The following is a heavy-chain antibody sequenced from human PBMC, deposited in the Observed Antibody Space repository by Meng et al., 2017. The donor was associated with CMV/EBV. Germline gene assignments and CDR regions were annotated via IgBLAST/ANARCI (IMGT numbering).Heavy chain of an antibody. CDR3: ARSITISLRSSRGPYYFDY. J-gene: IGHJ4*02. V-gene: IGHV1-18*01. D-gene: IGHD3-3*01. CDR2: ISAYNGNA. CDR1: FTSYG. Sequence: FTSYGISWVRQAPGQGLEWMGWISAYNGNANYAPKLQGRVTMTTDTSTSTAYMELRSLRSDDTAVYYCARSITISLRSSRGPYYFDYWGQGTLVTVSS.